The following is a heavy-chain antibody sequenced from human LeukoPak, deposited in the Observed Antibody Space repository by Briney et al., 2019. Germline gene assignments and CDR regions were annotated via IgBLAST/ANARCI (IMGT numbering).Heavy chain of an antibody. CDR1: GFTLSNYA. Sequence: GGSLRLSCAASGFTLSNYAMYWVRQAPGKGLEWVSAISGSDANTYYADSVKGRFTISRDDSKNTLYLQMNSLRAEDTAVYYCAIREPIGYWGQGTLVTVSS. D-gene: IGHD1-14*01. CDR3: AIREPIGY. V-gene: IGHV3-23*01. CDR2: ISGSDANT. J-gene: IGHJ4*02.